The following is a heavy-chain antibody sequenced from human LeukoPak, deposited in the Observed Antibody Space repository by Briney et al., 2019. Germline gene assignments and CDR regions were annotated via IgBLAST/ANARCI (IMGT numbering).Heavy chain of an antibody. CDR3: AKSSSNYYYYYYMDV. CDR2: ISGSGGST. D-gene: IGHD2-2*01. CDR1: GLTFSSYA. Sequence: PGGSLRLSCAASGLTFSSYAMSWVRQAPGKGLEWVSAISGSGGSTYYADSVKGRFTISRDNSKNTLYLQMNSLRAEDTAVYYCAKSSSNYYYYYYMDVWGKGTTVTVSS. J-gene: IGHJ6*03. V-gene: IGHV3-23*01.